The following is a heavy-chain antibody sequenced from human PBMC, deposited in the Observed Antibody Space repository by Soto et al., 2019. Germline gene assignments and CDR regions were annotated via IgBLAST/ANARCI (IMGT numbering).Heavy chain of an antibody. Sequence: EVQLVESGGGLVQPGGSLRLSCEASGFTVSSNYMSWVRQAPGKGLEWVSVIYSGGSTYYADSVKGRFTISRDNSKYPLYLQMNSLRAKDTAVYYCARDMVRGMDVWGQGTTVTVSS. CDR2: IYSGGST. CDR1: GFTVSSNY. V-gene: IGHV3-66*01. J-gene: IGHJ6*02. D-gene: IGHD3-10*01. CDR3: ARDMVRGMDV.